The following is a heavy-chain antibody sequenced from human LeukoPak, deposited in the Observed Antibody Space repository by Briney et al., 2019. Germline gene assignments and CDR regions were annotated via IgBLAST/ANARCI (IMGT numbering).Heavy chain of an antibody. CDR2: ISYDGRNK. CDR1: EFTFNNHD. D-gene: IGHD2-15*01. CDR3: AKPRDIDSWAFDV. Sequence: SGGSLRLSCAASEFTFNNHDMHWVRQAPGKGLEWVAAISYDGRNKDYADSVKGRFTISSDNPKNTLNLQMNSLRTEDTAVFYCAKPRDIDSWAFDVWGQGTMVTVSS. V-gene: IGHV3-30*18. J-gene: IGHJ3*01.